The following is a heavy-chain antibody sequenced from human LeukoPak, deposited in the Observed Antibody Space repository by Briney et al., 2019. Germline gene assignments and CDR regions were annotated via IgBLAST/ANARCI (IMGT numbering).Heavy chain of an antibody. V-gene: IGHV3-9*01. J-gene: IGHJ6*02. CDR2: VNWNGDSV. D-gene: IGHD1-1*01. CDR3: AKDYRRTTADDMGYYGMDV. Sequence: AGGSLRLSCAASGFTFDDYAMHWVRQVPGRGLEWVAGVNWNGDSVGYADAVKGRFTISRDKAKTSPYLQMNSLKTEDTALYFCAKDYRRTTADDMGYYGMDVWGQGTTVTVSS. CDR1: GFTFDDYA.